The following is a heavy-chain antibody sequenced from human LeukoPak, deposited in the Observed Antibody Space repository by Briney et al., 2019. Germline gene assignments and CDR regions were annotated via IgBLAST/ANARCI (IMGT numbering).Heavy chain of an antibody. CDR3: ARGRRGGSPNSYYYYYGMDV. V-gene: IGHV4-34*01. Sequence: SETLSLTCTVSGGSISSYYWSWIRQPPGKGLEWIGEINHSGSTNYNPSLKSRVTISVDTSKNQFSLKLSSVTAADTAVYYCARGRRGGSPNSYYYYYGMDVWGQGTTVTVSS. J-gene: IGHJ6*02. CDR1: GGSISSYY. CDR2: INHSGST. D-gene: IGHD5-12*01.